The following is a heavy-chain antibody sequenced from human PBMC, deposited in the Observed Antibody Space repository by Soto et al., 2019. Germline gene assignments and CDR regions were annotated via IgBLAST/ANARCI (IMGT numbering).Heavy chain of an antibody. D-gene: IGHD6-6*01. J-gene: IGHJ4*02. Sequence: GGSLTLARAASGLTFIMSAMTWVRQAPGKGLEWVSTTGLNGRTTYYADSVKGRFTVSRDNSKNTLDLHMSSLRAEDTAVYYCATVHSTSRSFDYWGQGTLVTVSS. CDR2: TGLNGRTT. CDR1: GLTFIMSA. CDR3: ATVHSTSRSFDY. V-gene: IGHV3-23*01.